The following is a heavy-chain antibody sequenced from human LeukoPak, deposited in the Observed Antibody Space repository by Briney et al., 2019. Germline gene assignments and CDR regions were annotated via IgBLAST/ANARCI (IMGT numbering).Heavy chain of an antibody. CDR3: ARVGTGTTGFDY. D-gene: IGHD1-7*01. J-gene: IGHJ4*02. CDR2: INHSGST. CDR1: GGSFSGYY. V-gene: IGHV4-34*01. Sequence: SETLSLTCAVYGGSFSGYYWSWIRQPPGKGLEWIGEINHSGSTNYNPSLKGRVTISVDTSKNQFSLKLSSVTAADTAVYYCARVGTGTTGFDYWGQGTLVTVSS.